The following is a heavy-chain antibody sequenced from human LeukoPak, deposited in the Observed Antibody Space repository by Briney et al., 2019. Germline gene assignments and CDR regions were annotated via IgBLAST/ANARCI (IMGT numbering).Heavy chain of an antibody. CDR3: ARARYFDWLFADY. V-gene: IGHV4-38-2*02. Sequence: SETLSLTCIVSGYSISSGYYWGWIRQPPGKGLEWIGNIHHSGSTYYNPSLKSRVTISVDTSKNQFSLKLSSVTAADTAVYYCARARYFDWLFADYWGQGTLVTVSS. J-gene: IGHJ4*02. D-gene: IGHD3-9*01. CDR2: IHHSGST. CDR1: GYSISSGYY.